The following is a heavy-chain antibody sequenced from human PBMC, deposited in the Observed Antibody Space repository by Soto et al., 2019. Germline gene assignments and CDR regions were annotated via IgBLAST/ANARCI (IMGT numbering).Heavy chain of an antibody. CDR3: ARAERREGDAFDI. Sequence: GASVKVSCKASGYTFTSYYMHWARQAPGQGLEWMGIINPSGGSTSYAQKFQGRVTMTRDTSTSTVYMELSSLSSEDTAVYYCARAERREGDAFDIWGQGTMVTVSS. D-gene: IGHD6-25*01. CDR1: GYTFTSYY. CDR2: INPSGGST. J-gene: IGHJ3*02. V-gene: IGHV1-46*03.